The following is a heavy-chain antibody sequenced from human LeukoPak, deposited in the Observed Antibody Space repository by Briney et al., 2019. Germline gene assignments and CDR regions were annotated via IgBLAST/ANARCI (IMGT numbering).Heavy chain of an antibody. Sequence: ASVKVSCKASGYTFTSYGISWVRQAPGQGLEWMGWISAYNGNTNYAQKLQGRVTMTTDTSTSTAYMELRSLRSDDTAVYYCARGPYDFWSGSMGGYFDYWGQGTLVTVSS. D-gene: IGHD3-3*01. V-gene: IGHV1-18*01. CDR3: ARGPYDFWSGSMGGYFDY. J-gene: IGHJ4*02. CDR2: ISAYNGNT. CDR1: GYTFTSYG.